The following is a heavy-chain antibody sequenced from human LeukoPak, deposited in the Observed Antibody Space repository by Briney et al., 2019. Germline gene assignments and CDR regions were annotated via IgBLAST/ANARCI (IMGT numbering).Heavy chain of an antibody. CDR3: ARGASVVAGNDNAFDI. J-gene: IGHJ3*02. D-gene: IGHD6-19*01. Sequence: PGGSLRLACAASVFTFSDYYMCWIRQAPGKGLEWVSYISSSGSTIYYADSVKGRFTISRDNAKNSLYLQMNSLRADDTAVYYCARGASVVAGNDNAFDIWGQGTMVTVSS. CDR1: VFTFSDYY. CDR2: ISSSGSTI. V-gene: IGHV3-11*04.